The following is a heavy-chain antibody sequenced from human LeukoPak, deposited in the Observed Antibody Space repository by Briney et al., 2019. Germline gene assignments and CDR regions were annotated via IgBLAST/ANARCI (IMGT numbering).Heavy chain of an antibody. CDR3: ARVSIWRSSGDWGAFDI. V-gene: IGHV1-18*01. D-gene: IGHD3-22*01. CDR1: GYTFTSYA. J-gene: IGHJ3*02. Sequence: ASVKVSCKASGYTFTSYAMNWVRQAPGQGLEWMGWISAYNGNTNYAQKLQGRVTMTTDTSTSTAYMELRSLRSDDTAVYYCARVSIWRSSGDWGAFDIWGQGTMVTVSS. CDR2: ISAYNGNT.